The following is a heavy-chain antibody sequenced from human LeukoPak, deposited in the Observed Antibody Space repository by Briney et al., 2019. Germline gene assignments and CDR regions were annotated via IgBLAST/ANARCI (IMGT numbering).Heavy chain of an antibody. D-gene: IGHD4-17*01. CDR2: IRSKANSYAT. CDR3: TRDYGVLFDY. J-gene: IGHJ4*02. Sequence: GGSLRLSCAASGFTFSSYSMNWVRQAPGKGLEWVGRIRSKANSYATSSAASVKGRFTISRDDSKNTAYLQMNSLKTEDTAVYYCTRDYGVLFDYWGQGTLVTVSS. V-gene: IGHV3-73*01. CDR1: GFTFSSYS.